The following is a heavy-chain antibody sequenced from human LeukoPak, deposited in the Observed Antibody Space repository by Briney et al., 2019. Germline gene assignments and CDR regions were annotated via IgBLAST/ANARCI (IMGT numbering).Heavy chain of an antibody. CDR2: IYYSGST. CDR1: GGSISSYY. D-gene: IGHD4-17*01. V-gene: IGHV4-59*01. J-gene: IGHJ6*02. CDR3: ATGTVTGYYYGMDV. Sequence: SETLSLTCTVSGGSISSYYWSWIRQPPGKGLEWIGYIYYSGSTNYNPSPKSRVTISVDTSKNQFSLKLSSVTAADTAVYYCATGTVTGYYYGMDVWGQGTTVTVSS.